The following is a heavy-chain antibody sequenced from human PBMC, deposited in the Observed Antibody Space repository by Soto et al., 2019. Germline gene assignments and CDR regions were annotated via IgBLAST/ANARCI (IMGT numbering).Heavy chain of an antibody. CDR3: ARGVGITGTWGAEFDY. V-gene: IGHV1-69*13. CDR1: GGTFSSYA. J-gene: IGHJ4*02. D-gene: IGHD1-20*01. CDR2: IIPIFGTA. Sequence: GASVKVSCKASGGTFSSYAISWVRQAPGQGLEWMGGIIPIFGTANYAQKFQGRVTITADESTSTAYMELSSLRSEDTAVYYCARGVGITGTWGAEFDYWGQGTLVTVSS.